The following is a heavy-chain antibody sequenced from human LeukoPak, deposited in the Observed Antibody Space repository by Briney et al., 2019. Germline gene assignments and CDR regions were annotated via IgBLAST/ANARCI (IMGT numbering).Heavy chain of an antibody. CDR1: GYSFTTYW. J-gene: IGHJ4*02. Sequence: GESLKISCRGSGYSFTTYWIGWVRQMPGKGLEWMGIIWPGDSNTRYSPSFQGQVTISADKSISTAYLQWSSLKASDTAMYYCARRPAASSNWDSWGQGTLVTVSS. CDR3: ARRPAASSNWDS. V-gene: IGHV5-51*01. CDR2: IWPGDSNT. D-gene: IGHD1-1*01.